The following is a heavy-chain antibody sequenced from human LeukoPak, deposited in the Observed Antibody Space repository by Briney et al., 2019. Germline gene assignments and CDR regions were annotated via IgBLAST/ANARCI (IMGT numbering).Heavy chain of an antibody. CDR2: ISGISRFI. CDR3: ARAWWGEGHFDY. J-gene: IGHJ4*02. Sequence: GGSLRLSCAASGFTFTSYTMHWVRRAPGKGLEWVSSISGISRFIYYADSVKGRFTISRDNANKSLYLQMDSLGAEDTAVYYCARAWWGEGHFDYWGQGTLVAVSS. V-gene: IGHV3-21*01. D-gene: IGHD2-8*02. CDR1: GFTFTSYT.